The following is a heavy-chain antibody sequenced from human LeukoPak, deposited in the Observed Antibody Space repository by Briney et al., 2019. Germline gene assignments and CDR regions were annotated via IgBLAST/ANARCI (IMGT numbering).Heavy chain of an antibody. CDR3: TTGDISGYGTPFDS. V-gene: IGHV3-15*01. CDR2: IKSKNEGGTI. J-gene: IGHJ4*02. Sequence: GGSLRLSCVASTFTFSSAWMSWVRQAPGKGLEWVGRIKSKNEGGTIDYAAPVKDRFTISRDDSKNTLSLQMNSLKIEDTGVYFCTTGDISGYGTPFDSWGQGTLVTVSS. D-gene: IGHD3-22*01. CDR1: TFTFSSAW.